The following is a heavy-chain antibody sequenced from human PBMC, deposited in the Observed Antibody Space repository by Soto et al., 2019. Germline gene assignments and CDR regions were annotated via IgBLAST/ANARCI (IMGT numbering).Heavy chain of an antibody. J-gene: IGHJ5*02. D-gene: IGHD2-2*01. V-gene: IGHV3-23*01. CDR2: ISGSGGST. CDR1: GFTFSSYA. Sequence: GGSLRLSCAASGFTFSSYAMSWVRQAPGKGLEWVSAISGSGGSTYYADSVKGRFTISRDNSKNTLYLQMNSLRAEDRAVDYGASQPMGDIVVVPGAVEGNWFDPWGQGTLVTVSS. CDR3: ASQPMGDIVVVPGAVEGNWFDP.